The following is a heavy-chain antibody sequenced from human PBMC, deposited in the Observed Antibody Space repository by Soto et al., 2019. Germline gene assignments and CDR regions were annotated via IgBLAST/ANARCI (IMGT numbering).Heavy chain of an antibody. CDR3: ATLKGGLGYCSSTSCYTLDLPDV. CDR2: INPSGGST. Sequence: ASVKVSCKASGYTFTSYYMHWVRQAPGQGLEWMGIINPSGGSTSYAQKFQGRVTMTRDTSTSTVYMELSSLRSEDTAVYYCATLKGGLGYCSSTSCYTLDLPDVWGQGTTVTV. CDR1: GYTFTSYY. J-gene: IGHJ6*02. V-gene: IGHV1-46*01. D-gene: IGHD2-2*02.